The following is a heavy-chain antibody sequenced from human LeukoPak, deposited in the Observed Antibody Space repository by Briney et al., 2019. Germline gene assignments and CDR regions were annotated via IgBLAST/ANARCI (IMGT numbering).Heavy chain of an antibody. CDR1: GGTFSSYA. D-gene: IGHD3-22*01. V-gene: IGHV1-69*13. Sequence: ASVKVSCKASGGTFSSYAISWVRQAPGQGLEWMGGIIPIFGTANYAQKFQGRVTITADESTSTAYMELSSLRSEDTAVYYCARDAHKYYYDSSGSTFFFWGQGTLVTVSS. J-gene: IGHJ4*02. CDR3: ARDAHKYYYDSSGSTFFF. CDR2: IIPIFGTA.